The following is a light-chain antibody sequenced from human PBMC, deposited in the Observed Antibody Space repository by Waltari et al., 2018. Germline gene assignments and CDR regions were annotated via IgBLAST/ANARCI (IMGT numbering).Light chain of an antibody. J-gene: IGLJ2*01. CDR3: TAYTTTSTLVL. Sequence: QQTRGRAPNLVIYDSTERSWGSSIRFSGSKSGNTASLTISGLRAEDEAYYYCTAYTTTSTLVLFGGGTTLTVL. CDR2: DST. V-gene: IGLV2-14*02.